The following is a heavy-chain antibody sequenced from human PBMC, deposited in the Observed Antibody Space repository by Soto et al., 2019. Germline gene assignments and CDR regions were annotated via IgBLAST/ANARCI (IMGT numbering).Heavy chain of an antibody. D-gene: IGHD6-19*01. CDR2: IYRTGTA. CDR3: ADMRGQWLPRD. J-gene: IGHJ4*02. V-gene: IGHV4-39*01. Sequence: QLQLQESGPRLVEPSETLSLTCTVSGGSISDSDYYWAWLRQPPGKGLEWLGTIYRTGTAYYNPSLTSRVTLFVDPSKNQFFLILNSVNAADTAVYFCADMRGQWLPRDWGQGILITVSS. CDR1: GGSISDSDYY.